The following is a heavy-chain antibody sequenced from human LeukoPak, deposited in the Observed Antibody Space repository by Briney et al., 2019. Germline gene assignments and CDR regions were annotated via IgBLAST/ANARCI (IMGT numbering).Heavy chain of an antibody. CDR3: VRDIGQLRSDY. CDR2: ISHTGPT. D-gene: IGHD2-2*01. Sequence: PSETLSLTCAFSGYSISSNYFWGWIRQPPGKCLEWIATISHTGPTFYKPSLKTRIAISLNTSKTQFSLKVSSVTAAHAAVYYCVRDIGQLRSDYWGQGTLVTVSS. V-gene: IGHV4-38-2*02. J-gene: IGHJ4*02. CDR1: GYSISSNYF.